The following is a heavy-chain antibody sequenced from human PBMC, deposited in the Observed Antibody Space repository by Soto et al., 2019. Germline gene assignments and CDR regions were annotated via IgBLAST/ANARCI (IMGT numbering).Heavy chain of an antibody. Sequence: QVQLVQSGAEVKKPGSSVKVSCKASGGTFSSYAISWVRQAPGQGLEWMGGIIPIFGTANYAQKFQGRVTITAAESTSTAYMELSSLRSEDTAVYYCARGELRWELPYYYFDDWGQGTLVTVSS. CDR2: IIPIFGTA. CDR3: ARGELRWELPYYYFDD. J-gene: IGHJ4*02. CDR1: GGTFSSYA. D-gene: IGHD1-26*01. V-gene: IGHV1-69*01.